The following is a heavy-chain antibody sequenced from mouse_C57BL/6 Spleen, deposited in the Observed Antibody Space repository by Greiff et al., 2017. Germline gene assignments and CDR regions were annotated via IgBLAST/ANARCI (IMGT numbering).Heavy chain of an antibody. J-gene: IGHJ3*01. CDR3: ARSHGDSSWFAY. Sequence: VQLQQSVAELVRPGASVKLSCTASGFNIKNTYLHWVKPRPEKGLEWIGRLDPANGNTNYAPKFQGKATITADTSSNTAYLQLISLTSEDTAIYYCARSHGDSSWFAYWGQGTLVTVSA. CDR2: LDPANGNT. CDR1: GFNIKNTY. V-gene: IGHV14-3*01. D-gene: IGHD3-3*01.